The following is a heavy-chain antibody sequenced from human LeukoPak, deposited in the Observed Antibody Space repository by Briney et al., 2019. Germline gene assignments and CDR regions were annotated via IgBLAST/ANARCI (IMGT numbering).Heavy chain of an antibody. J-gene: IGHJ3*02. V-gene: IGHV3-11*01. CDR2: ISSSGSTI. CDR1: GFTFSDYY. CDR3: ARDSTPLEYSSGYYPDAFDI. Sequence: GGSLRLSCAASGFTFSDYYMSWIRQAPGKGLEWVSYISSSGSTIYYADSVKGRFTISRDNAKISLYLQMNSLRAEDTAVYYCARDSTPLEYSSGYYPDAFDIWGQGTMVTVSS. D-gene: IGHD3-22*01.